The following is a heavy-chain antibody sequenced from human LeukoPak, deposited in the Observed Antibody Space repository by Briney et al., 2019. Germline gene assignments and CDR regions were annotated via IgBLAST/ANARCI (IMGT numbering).Heavy chain of an antibody. V-gene: IGHV4-59*01. D-gene: IGHD3-10*01. CDR2: IYYSGST. Sequence: PSETLSLTCTVSGGSISSYYWSWIRQPPGKGLEWIGYIYYSGSTNYNPSLKSRVTISVDTSKNQFSLKLSSVTAADTAVYYCARVEEGYGSGRRENYFYYYMDVWGKGTTVTISS. CDR1: GGSISSYY. CDR3: ARVEEGYGSGRRENYFYYYMDV. J-gene: IGHJ6*03.